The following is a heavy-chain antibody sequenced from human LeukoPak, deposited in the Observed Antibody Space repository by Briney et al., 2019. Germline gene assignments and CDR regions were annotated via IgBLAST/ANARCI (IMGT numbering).Heavy chain of an antibody. CDR3: ARALPYTLDFDY. CDR1: GFTFSSYA. Sequence: GRSLRLSCAASGFTFSSYAMHWVRQAPGKGLEWVAVISYDGSNKYYADSVKGRFTISRDNAKNSLYLQMNSLRAEDTAVYYCARALPYTLDFDYWGQGTLVTVSS. V-gene: IGHV3-30-3*01. J-gene: IGHJ4*02. CDR2: ISYDGSNK. D-gene: IGHD3-16*01.